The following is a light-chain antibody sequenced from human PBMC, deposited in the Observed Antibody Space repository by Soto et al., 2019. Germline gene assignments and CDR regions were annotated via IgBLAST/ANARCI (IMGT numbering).Light chain of an antibody. Sequence: DIVLTQSPDSLSVSLGERATISCKSSRSILSPSPNRNYLAWYQQKAGQPPKLLIYWASTRESGVPDRFSGSGYGQDFTLNISSLQAEDVAVYYCQQDYSARQETFGQGTKVEI. CDR1: RSILSPSPNRNY. CDR2: WAS. J-gene: IGKJ1*01. CDR3: QQDYSARQET. V-gene: IGKV4-1*01.